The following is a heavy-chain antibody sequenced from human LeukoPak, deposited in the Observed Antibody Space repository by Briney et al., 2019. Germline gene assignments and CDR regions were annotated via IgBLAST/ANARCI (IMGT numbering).Heavy chain of an antibody. V-gene: IGHV3-30*18. J-gene: IGHJ3*02. CDR3: ANYAYNWNAPDGFDM. Sequence: PGGSLRLSCRASRFFFTDYDMNWVRQAPGKGLEWVAGISYDGSRKHYGDSVKGRFTISRDNSENTLFLQMNSLRTDDTSVYFCANYAYNWNAPDGFDMWGQGTMVIVSS. CDR2: ISYDGSRK. CDR1: RFFFTDYD. D-gene: IGHD1-1*01.